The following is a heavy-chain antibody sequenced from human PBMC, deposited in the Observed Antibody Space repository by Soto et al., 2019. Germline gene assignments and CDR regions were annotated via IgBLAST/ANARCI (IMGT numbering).Heavy chain of an antibody. CDR3: ARDHRWGSAYFDY. J-gene: IGHJ4*02. CDR1: GFTVGTNY. D-gene: IGHD7-27*01. CDR2: ICSDGST. V-gene: IGHV3-66*01. Sequence: GGSLRLSCAASGFTVGTNYMNWVRQAPGKGLEWVSIICSDGSTYYADSVKGRFTISRDNSRNTVYLQMNSLRAEDTAVYYCARDHRWGSAYFDYWGQGTLVTVSS.